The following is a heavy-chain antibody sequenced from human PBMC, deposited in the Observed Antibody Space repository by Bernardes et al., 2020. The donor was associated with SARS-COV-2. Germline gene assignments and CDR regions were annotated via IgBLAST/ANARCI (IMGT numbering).Heavy chain of an antibody. CDR2: ISGYNGNT. Sequence: SVKVSCKASGYTYTNYGIGWVRQAPGHGLEWLGWISGYNGNTNYARHLQGRITMTSDLSTKTAFMELRRLRSDDTAVYYCARVEGFCSGGTCFSLFYFDHWGQGTLVSVSS. CDR1: GYTYTNYG. J-gene: IGHJ4*02. D-gene: IGHD2-15*01. V-gene: IGHV1-18*04. CDR3: ARVEGFCSGGTCFSLFYFDH.